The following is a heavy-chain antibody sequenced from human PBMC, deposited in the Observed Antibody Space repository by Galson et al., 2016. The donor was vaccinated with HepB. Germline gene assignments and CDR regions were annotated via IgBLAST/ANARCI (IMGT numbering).Heavy chain of an antibody. CDR1: GYNFATYW. V-gene: IGHV5-51*01. D-gene: IGHD3-10*01. CDR2: IYPDDSDT. CDR3: ARLRGFDAFEI. J-gene: IGHJ3*02. Sequence: SGAEVKKPGESLKISCKGSGYNFATYWIGWVRQMPGKGLEWMGIIYPDDSDTRYSPSFQGRVTISADKSISTACLQWTSLKASDTAMYYCARLRGFDAFEIWGQGTMVTVS.